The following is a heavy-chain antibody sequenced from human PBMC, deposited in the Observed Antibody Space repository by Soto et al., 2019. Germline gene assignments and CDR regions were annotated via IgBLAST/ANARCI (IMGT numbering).Heavy chain of an antibody. J-gene: IGHJ4*02. V-gene: IGHV3-66*01. CDR3: AIDGDCSGGSCYSDY. CDR2: IYSGGST. CDR1: GFTVSSNY. Sequence: GGSLRLSCAASGFTVSSNYMSWVRQAPGKGLEWVSVIYSGGSTYYADSVKGRFTISRDNSKNTLYLQMNSLRAEDTAVYYCAIDGDCSGGSCYSDYWGQGTLVTVSS. D-gene: IGHD2-15*01.